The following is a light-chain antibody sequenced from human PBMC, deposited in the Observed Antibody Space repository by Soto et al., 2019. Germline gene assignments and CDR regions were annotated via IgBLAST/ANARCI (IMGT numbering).Light chain of an antibody. Sequence: QSALTQPPSASGSPGQSVTISCSGTSSDIGAYNYVSWYQQHPGKTPKLPISEVTKRPSGVPDRFSGSKSGNTASLTVSGLQGDDEADYYCSSYGGNNNYVIFGGGTKLTVL. CDR3: SSYGGNNNYVI. V-gene: IGLV2-8*01. J-gene: IGLJ2*01. CDR1: SSDIGAYNY. CDR2: EVT.